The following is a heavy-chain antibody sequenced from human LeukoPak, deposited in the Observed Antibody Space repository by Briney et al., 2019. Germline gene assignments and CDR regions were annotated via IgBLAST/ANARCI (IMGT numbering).Heavy chain of an antibody. CDR2: IYYSGST. CDR1: GGSISSYY. D-gene: IGHD3-22*01. J-gene: IGHJ4*02. Sequence: SETLSLTCTVSGGSISSYYWSWIWQPPGKGLEWIGYIYYSGSTNYNPSLKSRVTISVDTSKNQFSLKLSSVTAADTAVYYCARHSPRDYYDSSGYFSNWGQGTLVTVSS. CDR3: ARHSPRDYYDSSGYFSN. V-gene: IGHV4-59*08.